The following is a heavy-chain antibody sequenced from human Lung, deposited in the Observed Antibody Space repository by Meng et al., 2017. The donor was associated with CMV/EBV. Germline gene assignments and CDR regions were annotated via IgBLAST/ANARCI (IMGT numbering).Heavy chain of an antibody. CDR3: ARPPLPGDYGDYDFDC. V-gene: IGHV1-69*11. CDR2: MFPNLGRV. D-gene: IGHD4-17*01. Sequence: SVXVSXKASGGSLSAYHITWVRQAPGQGLEWMGKMFPNLGRVNLAQKFQGRVTITTDESTDTGYMEVSNVRSDDTAVYYCARPPLPGDYGDYDFDCWGQGTXVTVSS. J-gene: IGHJ4*02. CDR1: GGSLSAYH.